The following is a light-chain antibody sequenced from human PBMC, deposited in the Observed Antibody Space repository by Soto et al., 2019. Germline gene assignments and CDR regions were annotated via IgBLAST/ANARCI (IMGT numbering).Light chain of an antibody. V-gene: IGLV2-8*01. J-gene: IGLJ3*02. Sequence: HSVLTQPPSASGSPGQSVTISCTGTSSDVGTHGYVSWYQQHAGKAPKLMIYDVTKRPSGVPDRFSGSKSANTASLTVSGLQAEDEADYYCMCYAGGNNWVFGGGTKLTVL. CDR2: DVT. CDR1: SSDVGTHGY. CDR3: MCYAGGNNWV.